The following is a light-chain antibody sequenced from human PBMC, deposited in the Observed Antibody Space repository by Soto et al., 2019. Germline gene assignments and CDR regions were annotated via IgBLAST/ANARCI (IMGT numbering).Light chain of an antibody. CDR1: SSDVGSFNY. CDR2: DVT. V-gene: IGLV2-11*01. Sequence: QSVLTQPRSVSGSPGQSVTISCTGTSSDVGSFNYVSWYQQHPDKDPKLMIYDVTKRPSGVPDRFSGSKSGNTASLTISGLQAEDEADYYCCSYAGSPYVFGTGTKLTVL. CDR3: CSYAGSPYV. J-gene: IGLJ1*01.